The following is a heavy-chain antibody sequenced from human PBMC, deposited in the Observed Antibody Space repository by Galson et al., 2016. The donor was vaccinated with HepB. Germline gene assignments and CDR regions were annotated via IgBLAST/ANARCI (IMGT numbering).Heavy chain of an antibody. D-gene: IGHD1-26*01. CDR1: GFTVSNNF. CDR2: IYSGGGT. CDR3: ARGGNYGYT. J-gene: IGHJ4*02. V-gene: IGHV3-53*01. Sequence: SLRLSCAASGFTVSNNFMRWVRQAPGKGLEWVSLIYSGGGTHYVDSVQRRFIISRDNSKNTLYLQMNSLRVEDTAVYYCARGGNYGYTWGLGTLVTVSS.